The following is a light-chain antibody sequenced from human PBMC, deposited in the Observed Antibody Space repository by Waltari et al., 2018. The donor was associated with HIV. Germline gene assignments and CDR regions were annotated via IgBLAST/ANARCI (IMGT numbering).Light chain of an antibody. CDR2: GAS. V-gene: IGKV3-20*01. CDR3: QQYGSSPLYT. J-gene: IGKJ2*01. Sequence: PGTLSLSPGERATLSCRASQSVSSSYLAWYQQKPGQAPRLLIYGASSRATGIPDRFSGSGSGTDFTLTISRLEPEDFAVYYCQQYGSSPLYTFGQGTKLEIK. CDR1: QSVSSSY.